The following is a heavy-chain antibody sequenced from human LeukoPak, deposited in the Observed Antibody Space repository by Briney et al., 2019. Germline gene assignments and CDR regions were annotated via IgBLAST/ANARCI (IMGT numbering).Heavy chain of an antibody. CDR2: ISAYNGNT. J-gene: IGHJ6*02. Sequence: ASVKVSCKASGYTFTSYGISWVRQAPGQGLEWMGWISAYNGNTNYAQKLQGRATMTTDTSTSTAYMELRSLRSDDTAVYYCARDAPYSSGWNYYYYGMDVWGQGTTITVSS. CDR3: ARDAPYSSGWNYYYYGMDV. D-gene: IGHD6-19*01. CDR1: GYTFTSYG. V-gene: IGHV1-18*01.